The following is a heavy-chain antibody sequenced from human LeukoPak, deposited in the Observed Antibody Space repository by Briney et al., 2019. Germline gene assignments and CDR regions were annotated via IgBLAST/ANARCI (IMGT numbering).Heavy chain of an antibody. CDR1: GFTVSSSY. J-gene: IGHJ4*02. CDR2: IYSGGST. V-gene: IGHV3-66*02. CDR3: ARGVYYDILTGCFY. D-gene: IGHD3-9*01. Sequence: GGSLRLSCAASGFTVSSSYMSWVRQAPGKGLEWVSVIYSGGSTYYADSVKGRFTISRDNSKNTLYLQMNSLRAEDTAVYYCARGVYYDILTGCFYWGQGTLVTVSS.